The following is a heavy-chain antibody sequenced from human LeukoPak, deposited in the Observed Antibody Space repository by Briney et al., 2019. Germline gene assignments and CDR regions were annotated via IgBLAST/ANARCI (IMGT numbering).Heavy chain of an antibody. CDR2: IKPNSGGT. CDR1: GYTFTGYY. J-gene: IGHJ3*02. V-gene: IGHV1-2*02. CDR3: ARGYYDFWSGSNAFDI. D-gene: IGHD3-3*01. Sequence: GASVKVSCKASGYTFTGYYMHWVRQAPGQGLEWMGWIKPNSGGTNYAQKFQGRVTMTRDTSISTAYMELSRLRSDDTAVYYCARGYYDFWSGSNAFDIWGQGTMVTVSS.